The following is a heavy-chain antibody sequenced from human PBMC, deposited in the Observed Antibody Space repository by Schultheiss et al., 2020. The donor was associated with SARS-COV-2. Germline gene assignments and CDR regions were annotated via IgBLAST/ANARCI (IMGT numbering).Heavy chain of an antibody. Sequence: SETLSLTCTVSGGSISSYYWSWIRQPPGKGLEWIGSIYYSGSTYYNPSLKSRVTISVDTSKNQFSLKLSSVTAADTAVYYCARVLSRLRYNWFDPWGQGTLVTVSS. V-gene: IGHV4-59*12. CDR2: IYYSGST. D-gene: IGHD4-17*01. CDR3: ARVLSRLRYNWFDP. CDR1: GGSISSYY. J-gene: IGHJ5*02.